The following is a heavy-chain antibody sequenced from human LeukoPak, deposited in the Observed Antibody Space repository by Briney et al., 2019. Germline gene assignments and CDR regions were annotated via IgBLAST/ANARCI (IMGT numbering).Heavy chain of an antibody. CDR1: GYTFTGYY. J-gene: IGHJ4*02. CDR3: ARSRYDFWSGYSGVGY. D-gene: IGHD3-3*01. CDR2: INPNSGGT. V-gene: IGHV1-2*02. Sequence: ASVKVSCKASGYTFTGYYMHWVRQAPGRGLEWMGWINPNSGGTNYAQKFQGRVTMTRDTSISTAYMELSRLRSDDTAVYYCARSRYDFWSGYSGVGYWGQGTLVTVSS.